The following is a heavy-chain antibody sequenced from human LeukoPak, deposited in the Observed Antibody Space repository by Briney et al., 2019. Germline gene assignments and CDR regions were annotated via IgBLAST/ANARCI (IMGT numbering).Heavy chain of an antibody. V-gene: IGHV4-34*01. CDR3: ASLPGIAAAVQDPYYFDY. J-gene: IGHJ4*02. D-gene: IGHD6-13*01. CDR1: GGSFSGYY. CDR2: INHSGST. Sequence: PSETLSLTCAVYGGSFSGYYWSWIRQPPGKGLEWIGEINHSGSTNYNPSLKSRVTISVDTSKNQFSLKLSSVTVADTAVYYCASLPGIAAAVQDPYYFDYWGQGTLVTVSS.